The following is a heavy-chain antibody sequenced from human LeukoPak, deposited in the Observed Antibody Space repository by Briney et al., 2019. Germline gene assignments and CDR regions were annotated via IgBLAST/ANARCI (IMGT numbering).Heavy chain of an antibody. D-gene: IGHD4-11*01. CDR1: GGTFSSYA. V-gene: IGHV1-69*13. Sequence: AASVTVSCKASGGTFSSYAISWVRQAPGQGLEWMGGIIPIFGTANYAQKFQDRITVTADESTSTAYMELSSLRSEDTAVYYCARVGTDSNYPYYYMDVWGKGTTVTVSS. CDR2: IIPIFGTA. CDR3: ARVGTDSNYPYYYMDV. J-gene: IGHJ6*03.